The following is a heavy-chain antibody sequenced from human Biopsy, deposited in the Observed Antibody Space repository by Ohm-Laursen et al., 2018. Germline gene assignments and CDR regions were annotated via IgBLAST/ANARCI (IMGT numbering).Heavy chain of an antibody. CDR3: TRGGYYYDSLAYYYWFDP. J-gene: IGHJ5*02. Sequence: SVKVSCNASGYTFTGYHVHWVRQAPGQGLEWMGWINAKSGDTNYAQKFQGRVTMTRDTSISTAYVDLSSLRSDDTAVYYCTRGGYYYDSLAYYYWFDPWGQGTLVTVSS. CDR2: INAKSGDT. V-gene: IGHV1-2*02. CDR1: GYTFTGYH. D-gene: IGHD3-22*01.